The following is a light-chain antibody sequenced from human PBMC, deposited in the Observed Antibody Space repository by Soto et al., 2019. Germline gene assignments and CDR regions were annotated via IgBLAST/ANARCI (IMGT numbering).Light chain of an antibody. Sequence: QSSLTQPRSVSWSPGHSFTISFTGTISDVGTYDFFSWYQHHPVKAPRLMIFYFSERPSGVPDRFSGSKSGNTASLTISGLQAEDEADYYCCLYAVTFYVFGTGTKVTVL. CDR2: YFS. CDR1: ISDVGTYDF. V-gene: IGLV2-11*01. CDR3: CLYAVTFYV. J-gene: IGLJ1*01.